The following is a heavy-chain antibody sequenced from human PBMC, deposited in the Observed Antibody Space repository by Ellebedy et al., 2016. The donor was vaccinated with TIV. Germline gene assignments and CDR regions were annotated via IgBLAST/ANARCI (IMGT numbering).Heavy chain of an antibody. V-gene: IGHV3-23*01. CDR2: ISTTDGT. D-gene: IGHD5-24*01. CDR1: ESTFSSYG. Sequence: PGGSLRLSCEASESTFSSYGMSWVRQAPGKGLEWVSSISTTDGTHYAESVKGRFTISRDNPKNTLYLQMNSLRFEDTAVYYCATQLWNTEFWGQGTLVIVSS. J-gene: IGHJ4*02. CDR3: ATQLWNTEF.